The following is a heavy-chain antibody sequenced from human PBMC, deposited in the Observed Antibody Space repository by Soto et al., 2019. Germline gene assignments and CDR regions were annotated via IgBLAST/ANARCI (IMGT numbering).Heavy chain of an antibody. V-gene: IGHV1-69*08. CDR1: GGTFSSYT. Sequence: QVQLVQSGAEVKKPGSSVKVSCKASGGTFSSYTISWVRQAPGQGLEWMGRIIPILGIANYAQKFQGRVTINAYKSASTAVMELSSLRSEDTAVYYCPRDHSDYDILTGSSWFDPWGQGTLVTVSS. CDR2: IIPILGIA. CDR3: PRDHSDYDILTGSSWFDP. D-gene: IGHD3-9*01. J-gene: IGHJ5*02.